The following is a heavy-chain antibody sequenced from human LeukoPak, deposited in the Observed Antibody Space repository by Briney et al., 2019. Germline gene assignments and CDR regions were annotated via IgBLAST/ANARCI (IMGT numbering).Heavy chain of an antibody. Sequence: SETLSLTCAVSGGSISSSNWWSWVRQPPGKGLEWIGEIYHSGSTSYNPSLKSRVTISVDKSKNQFSLKLSSVTAADTAVYYCASFGRRDCSGGSCYGYGMDVWGQGTTVTVSS. CDR2: IYHSGST. J-gene: IGHJ6*02. V-gene: IGHV4-4*02. D-gene: IGHD2-15*01. CDR1: GGSISSSNW. CDR3: ASFGRRDCSGGSCYGYGMDV.